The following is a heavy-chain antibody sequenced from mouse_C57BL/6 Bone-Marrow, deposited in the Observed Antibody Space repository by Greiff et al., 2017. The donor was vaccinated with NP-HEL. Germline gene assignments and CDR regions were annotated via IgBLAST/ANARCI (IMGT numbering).Heavy chain of an antibody. J-gene: IGHJ4*01. Sequence: VQLQESGAELVRPGASVKLSCTASGFNIKDDYMHWVKQRPEQGLEWIGWIDPENGDTEYASKFQGKATITADTSSNTAYLQLSSLTSEDTAVYYCTTHYDTPYYYAMDYWGQGTSVTVSS. CDR2: IDPENGDT. CDR3: TTHYDTPYYYAMDY. CDR1: GFNIKDDY. V-gene: IGHV14-4*01. D-gene: IGHD1-1*01.